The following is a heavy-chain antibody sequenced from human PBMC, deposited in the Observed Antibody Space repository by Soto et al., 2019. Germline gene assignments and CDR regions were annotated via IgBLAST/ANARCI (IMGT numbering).Heavy chain of an antibody. Sequence: QVLLQESGPGLVQPSGTLSLSCAVSGVSISSNYYWGWVRQSPGKGLEWLGDISHIGSVNYSPSLMSLVTISMDRSENQFSLKLNSVTAADTAVYYCVRSFGWYAIAYWGQGTLVIVSS. CDR1: GVSISSNYY. CDR3: VRSFGWYAIAY. CDR2: ISHIGSV. D-gene: IGHD6-19*01. J-gene: IGHJ4*02. V-gene: IGHV4-4*02.